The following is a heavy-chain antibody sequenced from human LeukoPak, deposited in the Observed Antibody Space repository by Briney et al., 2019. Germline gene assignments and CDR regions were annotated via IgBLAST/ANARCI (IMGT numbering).Heavy chain of an antibody. D-gene: IGHD2/OR15-2a*01. CDR2: INHRGST. Sequence: SEALSLTCAVYGGSFSGYYWSWIRQPPGKGLEWIGEINHRGSTNYNPSLKSRVTISVDTSKIQFSLKLSSVTAADTAVYYCARSYSSMAYYFDYWGQGTLVTVSS. J-gene: IGHJ4*02. CDR1: GGSFSGYY. CDR3: ARSYSSMAYYFDY. V-gene: IGHV4-34*01.